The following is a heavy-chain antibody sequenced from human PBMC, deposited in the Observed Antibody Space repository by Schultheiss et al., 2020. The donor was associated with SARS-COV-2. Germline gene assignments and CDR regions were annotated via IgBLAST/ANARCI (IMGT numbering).Heavy chain of an antibody. CDR2: ISAYNGNT. CDR3: AREGHYYGSGNFDY. V-gene: IGHV1-18*01. Sequence: ASVKVSCKASGGTFSSYAISWVRQAPGQGLEWMGGISAYNGNTNYAQKLQGRVTMTTDTSTSTAYMELRSLRSDDTAVYYCAREGHYYGSGNFDYWGQGTLVTVS. J-gene: IGHJ4*02. D-gene: IGHD3-10*01. CDR1: GGTFSSYA.